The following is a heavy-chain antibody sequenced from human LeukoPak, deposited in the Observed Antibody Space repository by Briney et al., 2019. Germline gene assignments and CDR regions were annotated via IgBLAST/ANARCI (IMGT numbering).Heavy chain of an antibody. V-gene: IGHV1-2*06. Sequence: ASVKVSCKTSGYTFTGYYMHWVRQAPGQGLEWMGRINPNSGDTNYAQKFQGRVTMTRDTSISTAYMELSRLRSEDTAVYYCARAGNLMGGGIDYWGQGTLVTVSS. CDR2: INPNSGDT. CDR3: ARAGNLMGGGIDY. J-gene: IGHJ4*02. D-gene: IGHD3-10*01. CDR1: GYTFTGYY.